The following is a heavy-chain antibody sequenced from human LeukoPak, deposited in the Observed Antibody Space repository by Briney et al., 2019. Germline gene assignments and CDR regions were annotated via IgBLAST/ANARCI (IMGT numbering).Heavy chain of an antibody. V-gene: IGHV1-2*02. D-gene: IGHD5-18*01. Sequence: ASVKVSCKASGYTFSGHYMHWVRQAPGQGLEWMGWINPNSGDTNYAQKFQGRVTMTRDTSISTAYMELTRLRSDDTALYYCARDGGRGFNYGQYYFDHWGQGTLVTVSS. CDR1: GYTFSGHY. CDR3: ARDGGRGFNYGQYYFDH. J-gene: IGHJ4*02. CDR2: INPNSGDT.